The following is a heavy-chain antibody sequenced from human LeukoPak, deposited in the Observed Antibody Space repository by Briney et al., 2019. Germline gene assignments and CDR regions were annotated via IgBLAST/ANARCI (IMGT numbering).Heavy chain of an antibody. CDR3: AKLVTRFDY. V-gene: IGHV3-23*01. CDR2: ISGSGGNT. J-gene: IGHJ4*02. Sequence: PGGSLRLSCAASGFTVSSNYMSWVRQAPGKGLEWVSSISGSGGNTYYADSVKGRFTISRDNSKNTLYMQMNSLRAEDTAVYYCAKLVTRFDYWGQGTLVTVSS. D-gene: IGHD4-23*01. CDR1: GFTVSSNY.